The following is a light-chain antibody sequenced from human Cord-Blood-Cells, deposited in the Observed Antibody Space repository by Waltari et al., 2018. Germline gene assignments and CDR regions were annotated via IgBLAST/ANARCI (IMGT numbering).Light chain of an antibody. J-gene: IGLJ2*01. Sequence: QSALTQPASVSGSPGQSITISCTGTSSDVGSYNLVSWYQQHPGKAPKLMIYEVSKRPSGVSNRFSGSKSCNTASLTSSGLQAEDEADYYCCSYAGSSTYVVFGGGTKLTVL. CDR3: CSYAGSSTYVV. CDR1: SSDVGSYNL. V-gene: IGLV2-23*02. CDR2: EVS.